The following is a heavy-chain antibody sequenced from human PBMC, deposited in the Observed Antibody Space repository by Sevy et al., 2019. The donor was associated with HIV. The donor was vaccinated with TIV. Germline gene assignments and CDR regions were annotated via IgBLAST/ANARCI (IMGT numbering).Heavy chain of an antibody. J-gene: IGHJ3*02. Sequence: GGSLRLSCAASGFTFDDYGMSWVRQAPGKGLEWVSGINWDGGSTGYADSVKGRFTISRDNAKNSLYLQMNSLRAEDTALEYGAKDSATYSRSGANYAFDIWGQGTMVTVSS. CDR3: AKDSATYSRSGANYAFDI. CDR1: GFTFDDYG. V-gene: IGHV3-20*04. CDR2: INWDGGST. D-gene: IGHD6-6*01.